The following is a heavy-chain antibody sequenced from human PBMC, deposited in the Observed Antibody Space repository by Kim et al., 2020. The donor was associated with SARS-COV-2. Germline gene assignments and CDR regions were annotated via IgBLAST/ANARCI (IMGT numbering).Heavy chain of an antibody. CDR2: IYYSGST. Sequence: SETLSLTCTVSGGSISSYYWSWIRQPPGKGLEWIGYIYYSGSTNYNPSLKSRVTISVDTSKNQFSLKLSSVTAADTAVYYCARDKPPSPYGDYGFSAFDIWGQGTMVTVSS. D-gene: IGHD4-17*01. V-gene: IGHV4-59*13. J-gene: IGHJ3*02. CDR3: ARDKPPSPYGDYGFSAFDI. CDR1: GGSISSYY.